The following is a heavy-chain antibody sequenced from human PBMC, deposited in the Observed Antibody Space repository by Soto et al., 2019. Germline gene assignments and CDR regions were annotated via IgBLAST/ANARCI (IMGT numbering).Heavy chain of an antibody. CDR2: IYPDNSDT. V-gene: IGHV5-51*01. Sequence: PGEGLKISCKGSGYSFAGYWIAWVRQMPGKGLEWMGIIYPDNSDTSYSRSFQGHVTISADKSISTAYLQWSSLKASDTAMYYCARRRYLGIYYMDVWGKGTTVTVSS. CDR3: ARRRYLGIYYMDV. CDR1: GYSFAGYW. D-gene: IGHD3-16*01. J-gene: IGHJ6*03.